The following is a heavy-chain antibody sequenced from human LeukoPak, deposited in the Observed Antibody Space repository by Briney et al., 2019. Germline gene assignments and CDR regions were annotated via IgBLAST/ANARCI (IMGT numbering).Heavy chain of an antibody. Sequence: ASVTVSCKASGYTFTSYDINWVRQATGQGLEWMGWMNPNSGNTGYAQKFQGRVTMTRNTSISTAYMELSSLRSEDTAVYYCARAYYYDSSGYYFLGAFDIWGQGTMVTVSS. CDR3: ARAYYYDSSGYYFLGAFDI. CDR1: GYTFTSYD. CDR2: MNPNSGNT. J-gene: IGHJ3*02. V-gene: IGHV1-8*01. D-gene: IGHD3-22*01.